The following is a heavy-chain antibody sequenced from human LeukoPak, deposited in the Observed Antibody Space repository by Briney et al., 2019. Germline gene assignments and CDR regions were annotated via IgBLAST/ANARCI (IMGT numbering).Heavy chain of an antibody. CDR3: ASQFLLPFDY. J-gene: IGHJ4*02. V-gene: IGHV1-69*04. Sequence: SVKVSCKTSGGTFSSYAINWVRQAHGQGLEWMGRTIPILGIAKYAQKFQGRLTITADTSTSTAYMQLTNLRSDDTAVYYCASQFLLPFDYWGRGTLVTVSS. CDR1: GGTFSSYA. D-gene: IGHD3-22*01. CDR2: TIPILGIA.